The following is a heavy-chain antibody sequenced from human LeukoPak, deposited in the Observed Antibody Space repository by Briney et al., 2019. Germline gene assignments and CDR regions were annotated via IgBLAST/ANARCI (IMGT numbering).Heavy chain of an antibody. CDR1: GFTFSSYG. Sequence: GRSLRLSCAASGFTFSSYGMHWVRQAPGKGLEWVAVIWYDGSNKYYADSVKGRFTISRDNSKNTLYLQMNSLRAEDTAVYYRARDGKTTNYYYYGMDVWGQGTTVTVSS. CDR2: IWYDGSNK. V-gene: IGHV3-33*01. CDR3: ARDGKTTNYYYYGMDV. J-gene: IGHJ6*02. D-gene: IGHD1-1*01.